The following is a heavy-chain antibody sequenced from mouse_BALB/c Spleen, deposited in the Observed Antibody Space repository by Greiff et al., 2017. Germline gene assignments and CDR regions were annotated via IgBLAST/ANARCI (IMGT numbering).Heavy chain of an antibody. J-gene: IGHJ3*01. Sequence: VQGVESGPELVKPGASVRISCKASGYTFTSYYIHWVKQRPGQGLEWIGWIYPGNVNTKYNEKFKGKATLTADKSSSTAYMQLSSLTSEDSAVYFCARSYDYDWFAYWGQGTLVTVSA. CDR1: GYTFTSYY. V-gene: IGHV1S56*01. D-gene: IGHD2-4*01. CDR3: ARSYDYDWFAY. CDR2: IYPGNVNT.